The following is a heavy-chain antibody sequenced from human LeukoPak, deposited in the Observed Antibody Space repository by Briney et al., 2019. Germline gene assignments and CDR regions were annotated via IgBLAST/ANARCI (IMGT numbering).Heavy chain of an antibody. CDR3: ASLYYYYDSSGPLLFDI. CDR1: GYTFTSYY. D-gene: IGHD3-22*01. Sequence: GASVKVSCKASGYTFTSYYMHWVRQAPGQGLEWMGIINPSGGSTSYAQKFQGRVTMTRDTSTSTVYMELSSLRSEDTAVYYCASLYYYYDSSGPLLFDIWGQGTMVTVSS. CDR2: INPSGGST. V-gene: IGHV1-46*01. J-gene: IGHJ3*02.